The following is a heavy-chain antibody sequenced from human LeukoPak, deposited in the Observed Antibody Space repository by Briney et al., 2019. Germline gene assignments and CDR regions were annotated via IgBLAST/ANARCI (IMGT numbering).Heavy chain of an antibody. J-gene: IGHJ4*02. CDR2: INPDTGGT. V-gene: IGHV1-2*02. CDR1: GYTFTGYY. D-gene: IGHD1-26*01. Sequence: ASVKVSCKASGYTFTGYYMHWVRQAPGQGLGWMGWINPDTGGTNYAQKFQGRVTMTRDTSISTAYMELSRLRSDDTAVYYCARPLGELTGDFDFWGQGTLVTVSS. CDR3: ARPLGELTGDFDF.